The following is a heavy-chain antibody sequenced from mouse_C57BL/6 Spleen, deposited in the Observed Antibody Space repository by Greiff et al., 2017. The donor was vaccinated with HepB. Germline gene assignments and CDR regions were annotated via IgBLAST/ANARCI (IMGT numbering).Heavy chain of an antibody. CDR3: ARSQTAQATSAY. V-gene: IGHV1-50*01. CDR1: GYTFTSYW. CDR2: IDPSDSYT. D-gene: IGHD3-2*02. J-gene: IGHJ2*01. Sequence: QVQLKESGAELVKPGASVKLSCKASGYTFTSYWMQWVKQRPGQGLEWIGEIDPSDSYTNYNQKFKGKATLTVDTSSSTASMQLSSLTSEDSAVYYCARSQTAQATSAYWGQGTTLTVSS.